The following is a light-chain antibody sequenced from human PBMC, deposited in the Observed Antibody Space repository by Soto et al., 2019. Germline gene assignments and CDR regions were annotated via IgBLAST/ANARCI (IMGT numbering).Light chain of an antibody. Sequence: EIVMTQSPATLSVSPGERATLSCRASQSFYNNLAWYQQKPGQAPRLLIYGASTRATGIPARFSGSGSGTEFTLTISSLQSEDFAAYFCQQYNNWPPVTFGHGTKVDIX. CDR2: GAS. CDR1: QSFYNN. J-gene: IGKJ3*01. CDR3: QQYNNWPPVT. V-gene: IGKV3-15*01.